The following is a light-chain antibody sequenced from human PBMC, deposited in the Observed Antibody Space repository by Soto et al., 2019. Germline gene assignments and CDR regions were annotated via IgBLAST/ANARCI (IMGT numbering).Light chain of an antibody. CDR2: KAS. CDR3: LQYKSYSS. CDR1: QRISIW. Sequence: IQMTQSPSTLSASVGDRVTITCLPIQRISIWLSLYQQKPGKAPKLLIYKASSLESGVPSRFSGSGSGTECARTVNSLQPDDFATDDCLQYKSYSSCGQSTQG. V-gene: IGKV1-5*03. J-gene: IGKJ1*01.